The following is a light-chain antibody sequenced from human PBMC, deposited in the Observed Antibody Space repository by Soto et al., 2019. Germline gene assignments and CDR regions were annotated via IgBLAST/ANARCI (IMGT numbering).Light chain of an antibody. CDR2: EVT. V-gene: IGLV2-14*01. CDR3: CSYTTRSTRV. J-gene: IGLJ1*01. Sequence: QSALTQPASVSGSPGQSIAISCTGSSSDVGFYNYISWYQQHPGKVPKLIIYEVTNRPSGVSNRFSGSKSGNTASLTISGLQAEDEADYYCCSYTTRSTRVFGTGTKVTVL. CDR1: SSDVGFYNY.